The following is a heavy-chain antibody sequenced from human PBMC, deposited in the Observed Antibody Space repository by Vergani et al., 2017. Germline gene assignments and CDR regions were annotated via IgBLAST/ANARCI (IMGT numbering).Heavy chain of an antibody. CDR2: ISYDGSNK. J-gene: IGHJ3*02. V-gene: IGHV3-30*04. Sequence: QVQLVESGGGVVQPGRSLRLSCAASGFTFSSYAMHWVRQAPGKGLEWVAVISYDGSNKYYADSVKGRFTISRDNSKNTLYLQMNSLIAEDTAVYYCATWPGSASRGAFDIWGQGTMVTVSS. CDR3: ATWPGSASRGAFDI. CDR1: GFTFSSYA. D-gene: IGHD2-2*01.